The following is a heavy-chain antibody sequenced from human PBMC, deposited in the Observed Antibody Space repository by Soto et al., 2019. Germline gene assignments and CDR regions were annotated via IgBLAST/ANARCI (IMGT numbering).Heavy chain of an antibody. CDR3: AREGGEGFSDYYYYGMDV. CDR2: INSDGSST. J-gene: IGHJ6*02. D-gene: IGHD3-16*01. CDR1: GFTFSSYW. V-gene: IGHV3-74*01. Sequence: EVQLVESGGGLVQPGGSLRLSCAASGFTFSSYWMHWVRQAPGKGLVWVSRINSDGSSTSYADSVKGRFTISRDNAKNTLYLQMNSLRAEDTAVYYWAREGGEGFSDYYYYGMDVWGQGTTVTVSS.